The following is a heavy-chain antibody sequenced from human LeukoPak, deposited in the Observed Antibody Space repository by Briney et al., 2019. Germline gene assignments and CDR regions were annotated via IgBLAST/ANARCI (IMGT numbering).Heavy chain of an antibody. D-gene: IGHD4-17*01. CDR2: INPSGGST. Sequence: ASVKVSCKASRYTFTSCYMHWVRQAPGQGLEWMGIINPSGGSTSYAQKFQGRVTMTRDTSTSTVYMELSSLRSEDTAVYYCARGGTVLRPNSPYDYWGQGTLVTVSS. CDR1: RYTFTSCY. CDR3: ARGGTVLRPNSPYDY. V-gene: IGHV1-46*01. J-gene: IGHJ4*02.